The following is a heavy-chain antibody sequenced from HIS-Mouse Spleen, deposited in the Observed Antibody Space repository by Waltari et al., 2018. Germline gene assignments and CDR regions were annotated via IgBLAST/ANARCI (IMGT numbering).Heavy chain of an antibody. Sequence: QLQLQESGPGLVKPSETLSLTCTVSGGSISSSSYYWGWIRQPPGKGLEWIGSIYYSGSPYYNPSLKIRVTISADTSKNQFSLKLSSVTAADTAVYYCAREIPYSSSWYDWYFDLWGRGTLVTVSS. CDR3: AREIPYSSSWYDWYFDL. CDR2: IYYSGSP. J-gene: IGHJ2*01. V-gene: IGHV4-39*07. D-gene: IGHD6-13*01. CDR1: GGSISSSSYY.